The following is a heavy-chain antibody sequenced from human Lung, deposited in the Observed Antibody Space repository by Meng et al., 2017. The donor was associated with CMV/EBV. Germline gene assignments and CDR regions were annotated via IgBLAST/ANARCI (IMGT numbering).Heavy chain of an antibody. CDR3: ARGRSCVDGVCYDDHNYFGP. J-gene: IGHJ5*02. Sequence: GSLRLXCNISGDSMANFYWTWIRQPPGKGLEWVGSVFHTGDTKYNSSLKGRLTLSVDTSRKQVSLRLVSLNTADTATYYCARGRSCVDGVCYDDHNYFGPXGQGXLVTVSS. CDR2: VFHTGDT. CDR1: GDSMANFY. V-gene: IGHV4-59*01. D-gene: IGHD2-21*02.